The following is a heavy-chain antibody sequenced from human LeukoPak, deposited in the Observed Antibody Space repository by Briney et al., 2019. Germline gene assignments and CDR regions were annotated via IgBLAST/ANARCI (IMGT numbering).Heavy chain of an antibody. CDR3: ARVVHYGSGKYCFDY. D-gene: IGHD3-10*01. CDR2: IITFFGTA. Sequence: GASVKVSCKASGGTFSNYAISWVRQAPGQGLEWMGGIITFFGTANYAQKFQGRVTITADESTSTAYMELSSLRSEDTAFYYCARVVHYGSGKYCFDYWGQGTLVTVSS. V-gene: IGHV1-69*13. CDR1: GGTFSNYA. J-gene: IGHJ4*02.